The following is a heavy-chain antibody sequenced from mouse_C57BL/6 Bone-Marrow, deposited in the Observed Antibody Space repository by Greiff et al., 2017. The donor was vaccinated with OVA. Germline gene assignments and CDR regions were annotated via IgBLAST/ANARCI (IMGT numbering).Heavy chain of an antibody. CDR3: WWLYSNYVGGSAIDY. CDR2: INPNNGGT. Sequence: VQLQQSGPELVKPGASVKISCKASGYTFTDYYMNWVKQSHGKSLEWIGDINPNNGGTSYNQKFKGKATLTVDKSSSTAYMELRSLTSVDSAVYSCWWLYSNYVGGSAIDYWGQGTSVTVSS. V-gene: IGHV1-26*01. D-gene: IGHD2-5*01. J-gene: IGHJ4*01. CDR1: GYTFTDYY.